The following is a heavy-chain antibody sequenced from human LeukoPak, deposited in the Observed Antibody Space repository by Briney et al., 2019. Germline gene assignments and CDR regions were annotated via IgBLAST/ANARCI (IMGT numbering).Heavy chain of an antibody. D-gene: IGHD4-17*01. V-gene: IGHV1-18*01. CDR1: GYTFTSYG. CDR3: ARVVDHDYADYYADY. J-gene: IGHJ4*02. CDR2: ISADNGNT. Sequence: ASVKVSCKASGYTFTSYGISWVRQAPGQGLEWMGWISADNGNTNYAQKLQGRVTMTTDTSTSTAYMELRSLRSDDTAVYYCARVVDHDYADYYADYWGQGTLVTVSS.